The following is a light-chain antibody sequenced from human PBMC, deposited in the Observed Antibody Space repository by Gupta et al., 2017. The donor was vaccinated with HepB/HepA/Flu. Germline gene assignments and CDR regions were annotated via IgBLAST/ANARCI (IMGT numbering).Light chain of an antibody. V-gene: IGLV3-1*01. CDR3: QTWDTGTVV. J-gene: IGLJ2*01. Sequence: SYEVNQPPSVSVSPGQTATITCSGEELGDKYVSWYQQKPGQSPVLVIFQTDRRPSGIPERFSGSNSGNTATLTISGTQALDESDFYCQTWDTGTVVFSGGTRLTVL. CDR2: QTD. CDR1: ELGDKY.